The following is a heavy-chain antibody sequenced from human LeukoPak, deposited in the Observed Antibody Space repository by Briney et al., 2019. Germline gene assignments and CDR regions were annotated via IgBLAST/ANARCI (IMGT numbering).Heavy chain of an antibody. J-gene: IGHJ6*03. V-gene: IGHV3-15*01. D-gene: IGHD4-17*01. Sequence: PGGSLRLSCAASGFTFTNAWMSWVRQAPGKGLEWVGRIKSKTDGGTTEYAAPVKGRFTISRDDSKNTLYLQMNSLKTEDTAVYYCTTRGTVTTALAGYYYYMDVWGKGTTVTVSS. CDR1: GFTFTNAW. CDR2: IKSKTDGGTT. CDR3: TTRGTVTTALAGYYYYMDV.